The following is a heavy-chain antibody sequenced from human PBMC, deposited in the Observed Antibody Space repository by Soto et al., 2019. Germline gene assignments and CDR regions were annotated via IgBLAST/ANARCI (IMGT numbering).Heavy chain of an antibody. D-gene: IGHD3-10*01. Sequence: QVQLVQSGAEVKKSGSSVKVSCMASGGTFSSYTISWVRQAPGQGLEWMGRIIPILGIAIYAQKFQGRVTITADKSTRTAYMELSSLRSEDTALYYCASSQGGVLDYWGQGTLVTVSS. CDR1: GGTFSSYT. CDR3: ASSQGGVLDY. CDR2: IIPILGIA. V-gene: IGHV1-69*02. J-gene: IGHJ4*02.